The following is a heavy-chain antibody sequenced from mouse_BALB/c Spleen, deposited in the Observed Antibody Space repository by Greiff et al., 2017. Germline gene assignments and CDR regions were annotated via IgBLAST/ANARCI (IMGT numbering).Heavy chain of an antibody. J-gene: IGHJ2*01. CDR2: ISSGGST. CDR1: GFTFSSYA. CDR3: ARGGGNYLDY. V-gene: IGHV5-6-5*01. Sequence: EVQGVESGGGLVKPGGSLKLSCAASGFTFSSYAMSWVRQTPEKRLEWVASISSGGSTYYPDSVKGRFTISRDNARNILYLQMSSLRSEDTAMYYCARGGGNYLDYWGQGTTLTVSA.